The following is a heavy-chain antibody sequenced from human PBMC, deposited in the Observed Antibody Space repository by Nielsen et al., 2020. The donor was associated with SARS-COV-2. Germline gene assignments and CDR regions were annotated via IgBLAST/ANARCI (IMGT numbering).Heavy chain of an antibody. D-gene: IGHD3-16*01. CDR1: GGSISSGGYY. J-gene: IGHJ4*02. CDR3: ATGNLPALGALDY. Sequence: SETLSLTCTVSGGSISSGGYYWSWIRQHPGKGLEWIGYIYYSGSTYYNPSLKSRVTISVDTSKNQFSLKLSSVTAADTAVYYCATGNLPALGALDYWGQGTLVTVSS. V-gene: IGHV4-31*03. CDR2: IYYSGST.